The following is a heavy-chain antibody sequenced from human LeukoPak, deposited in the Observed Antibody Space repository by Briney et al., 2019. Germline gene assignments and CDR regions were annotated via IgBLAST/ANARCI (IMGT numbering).Heavy chain of an antibody. Sequence: GASVKVSCKASGYTFTGYYMHWVRQAPGQGLEWMRWINPNSGGTNYAQKFQGRVTMTTDTSISTAYMELSRLRSDDTAVYYCARGRGSGIVVVPGWFDTWGQEALVTVSS. CDR1: GYTFTGYY. V-gene: IGHV1-2*02. D-gene: IGHD2-2*01. CDR2: INPNSGGT. J-gene: IGHJ5*02. CDR3: ARGRGSGIVVVPGWFDT.